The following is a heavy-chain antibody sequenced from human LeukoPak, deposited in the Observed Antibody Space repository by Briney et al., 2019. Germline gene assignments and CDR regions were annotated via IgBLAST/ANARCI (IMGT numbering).Heavy chain of an antibody. CDR2: ISSSSSTI. V-gene: IGHV3-48*02. CDR1: GFTFSSYS. CDR3: ARDSFSSGYDPH. D-gene: IGHD5-12*01. J-gene: IGHJ4*02. Sequence: GGSLRLSCAASGFTFSSYSMNWVRQAPGKGLECVSYISSSSSTIYYTDSVKGRFTTSRDNAKNSLYLQMSSLRDEDTAVYYCARDSFSSGYDPHWGQGTLVTVSS.